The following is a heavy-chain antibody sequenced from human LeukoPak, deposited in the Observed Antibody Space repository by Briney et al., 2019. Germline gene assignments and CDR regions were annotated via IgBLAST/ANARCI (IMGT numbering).Heavy chain of an antibody. Sequence: SETLSLTCTVSGGSISSYYWSWIRQPPGKGLEWIGYIYYSGSTNYNPSLKSRVTISVDTSKNQFSLKLSSVTAADTAVYYCARYYYDSNVSYNLDYWGQGTLVTASS. D-gene: IGHD3-22*01. CDR3: ARYYYDSNVSYNLDY. CDR1: GGSISSYY. V-gene: IGHV4-59*01. J-gene: IGHJ4*02. CDR2: IYYSGST.